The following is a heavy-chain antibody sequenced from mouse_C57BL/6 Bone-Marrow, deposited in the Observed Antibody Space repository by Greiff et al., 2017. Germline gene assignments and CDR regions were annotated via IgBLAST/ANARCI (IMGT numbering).Heavy chain of an antibody. Sequence: QVQLQQPGAELVKPGASVKLSCKASGYTFTSYWMHWVKQRPGQGLEWIGMIHPNSGSTNYNEKFKSKATLTVDKSSSTAYMQLSSLPSEDSAVYYCAEELRREDYFDYWGQGTTLTVSS. CDR3: AEELRREDYFDY. D-gene: IGHD2-4*01. V-gene: IGHV1-64*01. CDR1: GYTFTSYW. J-gene: IGHJ2*01. CDR2: IHPNSGST.